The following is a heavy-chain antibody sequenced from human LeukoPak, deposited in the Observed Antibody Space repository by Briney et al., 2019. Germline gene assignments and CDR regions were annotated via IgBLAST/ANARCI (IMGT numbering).Heavy chain of an antibody. CDR1: GGSFSGYY. CDR2: INHSGST. V-gene: IGHV4-34*01. CDR3: ARGRLRTMIAVDRYDY. J-gene: IGHJ4*02. D-gene: IGHD3-22*01. Sequence: PSETLSLTCAVYGGSFSGYYWSWIRQPPGKGLEWIGEINHSGSTNYNPSLKSRVTISVDTSKNQFSLKLSSVTAADTAVYYCARGRLRTMIAVDRYDYWGQGTLVTVSS.